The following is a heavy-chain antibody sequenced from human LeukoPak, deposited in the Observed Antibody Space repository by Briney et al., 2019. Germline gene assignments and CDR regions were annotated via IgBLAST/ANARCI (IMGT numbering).Heavy chain of an antibody. CDR2: INPSGGST. J-gene: IGHJ4*02. V-gene: IGHV1-46*01. CDR1: GYTFTNYY. CDR3: ARSRDGYYFDY. D-gene: IGHD2-2*01. Sequence: GASVKVSCKASGYTFTNYYLHWVRQAPGQGLEWIGIINPSGGSTSYAQKFQGRVTMTRDTSTSTVYMELSSLRSEDTAVYYCARSRDGYYFDYWGRGTLVTVSS.